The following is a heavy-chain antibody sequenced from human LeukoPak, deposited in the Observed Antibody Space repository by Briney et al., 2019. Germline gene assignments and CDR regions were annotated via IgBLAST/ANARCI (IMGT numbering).Heavy chain of an antibody. CDR2: VYYSGTT. CDR1: GGSISSYY. Sequence: SETLSLTCTVSGGSISSYYWSWIRQPPGKGLEWIAYVYYSGTTNQNPSLKSRVTVSVDTSKNQFSLKLSSVTAADTAVYYCARDPTSAAGTAVFGGVYWGQGTLVTVSS. D-gene: IGHD3-16*01. V-gene: IGHV4-59*12. J-gene: IGHJ4*02. CDR3: ARDPTSAAGTAVFGGVY.